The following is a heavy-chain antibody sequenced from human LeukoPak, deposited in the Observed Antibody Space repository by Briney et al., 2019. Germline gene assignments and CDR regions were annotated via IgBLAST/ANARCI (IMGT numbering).Heavy chain of an antibody. CDR3: ARDPIRAFDI. CDR1: GYSISSGYY. CDR2: IYHSGST. V-gene: IGHV4-38-2*02. D-gene: IGHD3-10*01. Sequence: SETLSLTCTVSGYSISSGYYWGWIRQPPGKGLEWIGSIYHSGSTYYNPSLKSRVTISVDTSKNQFSLKLSSVTAADTAVYYCARDPIRAFDIWGQGTMVTVSS. J-gene: IGHJ3*02.